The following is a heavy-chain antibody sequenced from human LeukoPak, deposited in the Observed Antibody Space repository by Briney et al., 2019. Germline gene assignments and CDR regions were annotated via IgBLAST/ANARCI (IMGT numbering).Heavy chain of an antibody. CDR1: GGSFSGYY. CDR3: ARGGRIWFGAPSWFDP. D-gene: IGHD3-10*01. V-gene: IGHV4-34*01. Sequence: SETLSLTCAVYGGSFSGYYWSWIRQPPGKGLEWIGEINHSGSTNYNPSLKSRVTISVDTSKNQLSLKLSSVTAADTAVYYCARGGRIWFGAPSWFDPWGQGTLVTVSS. J-gene: IGHJ5*02. CDR2: INHSGST.